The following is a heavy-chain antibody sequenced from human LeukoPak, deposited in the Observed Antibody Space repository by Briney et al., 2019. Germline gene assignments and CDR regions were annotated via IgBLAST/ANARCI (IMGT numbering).Heavy chain of an antibody. CDR2: ISYDGSNK. V-gene: IGHV3-30-3*01. J-gene: IGHJ4*02. CDR1: GFTFSGYP. Sequence: GGSLRLSCAASGFTFSGYPIHWVRQAPGKGLEWVAVISYDGSNKYYADSVKGRFTISRDNSKNTLYLQMNSLRAEDTAVYYCARDLGRLPNEYWGQGTLVTVSS. D-gene: IGHD2-15*01. CDR3: ARDLGRLPNEY.